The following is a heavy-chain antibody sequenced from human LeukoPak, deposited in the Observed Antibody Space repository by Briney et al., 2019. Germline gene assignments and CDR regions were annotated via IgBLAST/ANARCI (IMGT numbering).Heavy chain of an antibody. J-gene: IGHJ4*02. V-gene: IGHV4-39*01. CDR2: IYYSGST. CDR1: GGSISSGGYY. D-gene: IGHD5-18*01. CDR3: AGGYSYALYYFDY. Sequence: SETLSLTCTVSGGSISSGGYYWSWIRQPPGKGLEWIGSIYYSGSTYYNLSLKSRVTISVDTSKNQFSLKLSSVTAADTAVYYCAGGYSYALYYFDYWGQGTLVTVSS.